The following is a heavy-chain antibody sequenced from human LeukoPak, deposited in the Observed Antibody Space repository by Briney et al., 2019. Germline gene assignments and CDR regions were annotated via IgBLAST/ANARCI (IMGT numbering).Heavy chain of an antibody. CDR1: GFTLSIYW. V-gene: IGHV3-66*01. J-gene: IGHJ4*02. Sequence: GGSLRLSCEASGFTLSIYWMSWVRQAPGKGLEWVSVIFSGGSTYYADSVKGRFTISRDNSKNTLYLQMNSLRAEDTAVYYCARGYVQGNWGQGTLVTVSS. CDR3: ARGYVQGN. CDR2: IFSGGST. D-gene: IGHD3-10*02.